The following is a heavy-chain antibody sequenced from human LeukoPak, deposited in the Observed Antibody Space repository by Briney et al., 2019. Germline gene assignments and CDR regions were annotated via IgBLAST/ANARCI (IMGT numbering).Heavy chain of an antibody. CDR2: INHSGST. CDR1: GGSLSGYY. CDR3: AGGYSGSYYPFDY. D-gene: IGHD1-26*01. J-gene: IGHJ4*02. Sequence: TETLSLTCAVYGGSLSGYYWSWIRQPPGKGLEWIGEINHSGSTNYNPSLKSRVTISVDTSKNQFSLKLSSVTAADTAVYYCAGGYSGSYYPFDYGGQGTLVTVSS. V-gene: IGHV4-34*01.